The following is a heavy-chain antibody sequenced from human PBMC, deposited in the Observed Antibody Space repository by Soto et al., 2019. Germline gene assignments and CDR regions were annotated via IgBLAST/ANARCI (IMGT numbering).Heavy chain of an antibody. CDR3: ARGGRGGYYYYGMDV. D-gene: IGHD3-10*01. CDR2: INHSGST. Sequence: SETLSLTCAGYGGSFSGYYWSWIRHPPGKGLEWIGEINHSGSTNYNPSLKSRVTISVDTSKNQFSLKLSSVTAADTAVYYCARGGRGGYYYYGMDVWGQGTTVT. CDR1: GGSFSGYY. J-gene: IGHJ6*02. V-gene: IGHV4-34*01.